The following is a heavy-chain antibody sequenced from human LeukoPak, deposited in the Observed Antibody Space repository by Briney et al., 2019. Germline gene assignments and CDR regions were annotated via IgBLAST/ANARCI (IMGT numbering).Heavy chain of an antibody. CDR3: AKGLRWFGDFYFNFFGY. CDR2: ISYDGGKR. CDR1: GFNFRTYG. Sequence: GGSLRLSCAASGFNFRTYGMHWVRQAPGKGLEWVAFISYDGGKRYFGESVKGRFTIARDNSENTVSLQMNSLKTEDTAVYYCAKGLRWFGDFYFNFFGYWGQGILVTVSS. D-gene: IGHD3-10*01. V-gene: IGHV3-30*18. J-gene: IGHJ4*02.